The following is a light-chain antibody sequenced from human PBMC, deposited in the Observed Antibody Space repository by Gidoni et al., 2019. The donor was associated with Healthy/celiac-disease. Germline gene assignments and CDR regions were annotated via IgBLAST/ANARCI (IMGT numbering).Light chain of an antibody. CDR1: QSVSSY. J-gene: IGKJ4*01. CDR3: QQRSNWPPLT. V-gene: IGKV3-11*01. CDR2: DAA. Sequence: ELVLTHSPATLSLSPGERATLSCRASQSVSSYFAWYQQKPGQAPRLLIYDAANRATGIPARCSGSGCGTDFTLTISSLEPEDFAVYYCQQRSNWPPLTFGGGTKVEIK.